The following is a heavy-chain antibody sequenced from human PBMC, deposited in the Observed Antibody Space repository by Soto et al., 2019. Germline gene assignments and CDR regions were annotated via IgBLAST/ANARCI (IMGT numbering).Heavy chain of an antibody. CDR1: GYTFTGYY. CDR2: INPNSGGT. V-gene: IGHV1-2*02. J-gene: IGHJ1*01. CDR3: ATAALLLPHFQH. Sequence: ASVKVSCKASGYTFTGYYMHWVRQAPGQGLEWMGWINPNSGGTNYAQKFQGRVTMTRDTSISTAYMELSRLRSDDTAVYYCATAALLLPHFQHWGQGTLVTVSS.